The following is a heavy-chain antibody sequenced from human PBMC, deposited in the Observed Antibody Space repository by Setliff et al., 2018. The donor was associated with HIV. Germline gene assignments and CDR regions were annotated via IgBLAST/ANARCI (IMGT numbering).Heavy chain of an antibody. V-gene: IGHV3-23*01. Sequence: PGGSLRLSCAVSGLMFSNYAMNWVRQGPGRELEWVSAIRGNGVDRFYADSVRGRFTISRDNYKTTLYLQMNSLRPEDTAAYYCARDSPLSHFDYWGQGILVTVSS. CDR2: IRGNGVDR. CDR3: ARDSPLSHFDY. CDR1: GLMFSNYA. J-gene: IGHJ4*02.